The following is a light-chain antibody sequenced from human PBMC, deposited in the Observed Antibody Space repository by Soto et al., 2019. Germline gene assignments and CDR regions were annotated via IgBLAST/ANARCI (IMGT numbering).Light chain of an antibody. Sequence: DIQMTQSPSSLSASVGDRVTITCRASQGISNYVAWFQQQPGQAPKSLIYAASSMQSGVPSKFSGSGSGTDFPPTISSLQPEDSASYYCQHYNSSPLTFGGGTKVEIK. V-gene: IGKV1-16*02. CDR3: QHYNSSPLT. J-gene: IGKJ4*01. CDR1: QGISNY. CDR2: AAS.